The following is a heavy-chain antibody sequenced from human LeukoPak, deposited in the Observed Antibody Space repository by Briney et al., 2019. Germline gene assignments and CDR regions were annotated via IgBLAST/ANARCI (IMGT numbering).Heavy chain of an antibody. CDR2: IYYSGST. CDR3: ARGLFGVFDY. Sequence: SETLSLTCAVYGGSISSYYWSWIRQPPGKGLEWIGYIYYSGSTNYNPSLKSRVTISVDTSKNQFSLKLSSVTAADTAVYYCARGLFGVFDYWGQGTLVTVSS. CDR1: GGSISSYY. V-gene: IGHV4-59*01. J-gene: IGHJ4*02. D-gene: IGHD3-3*01.